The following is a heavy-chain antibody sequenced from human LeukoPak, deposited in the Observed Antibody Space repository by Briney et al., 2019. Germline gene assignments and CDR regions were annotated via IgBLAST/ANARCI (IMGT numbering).Heavy chain of an antibody. CDR2: INHSGST. Sequence: SETLSLTCAVYGGSFSGYYWSWIRQPPGKGLEWIGEINHSGSTNYNPSLKSRVTISVDTSKNQFSLKLSSVTAADTAVYYCARHLYDYVWGSYRSWFDPWGQGTLVTVSS. CDR3: ARHLYDYVWGSYRSWFDP. CDR1: GGSFSGYY. D-gene: IGHD3-16*02. J-gene: IGHJ5*02. V-gene: IGHV4-34*01.